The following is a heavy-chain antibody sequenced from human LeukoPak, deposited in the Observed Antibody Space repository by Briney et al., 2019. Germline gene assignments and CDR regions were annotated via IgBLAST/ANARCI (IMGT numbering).Heavy chain of an antibody. CDR3: ARASSGTQDAFDI. D-gene: IGHD1-26*01. V-gene: IGHV3-21*01. Sequence: PGGSLRLSCAASGFTFSSYSMNWVRQAPGKGLEWVSSISYAGPVKGRFTISRDNAKNSVYLQMNSLRAEDTAVYYCARASSGTQDAFDIWGQGTMVTVSS. CDR2: IS. CDR1: GFTFSSYS. J-gene: IGHJ3*02.